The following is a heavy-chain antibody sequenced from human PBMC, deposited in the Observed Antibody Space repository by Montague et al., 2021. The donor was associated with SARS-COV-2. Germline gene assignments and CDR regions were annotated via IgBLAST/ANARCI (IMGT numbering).Heavy chain of an antibody. D-gene: IGHD6-19*01. J-gene: IGHJ6*02. CDR1: GGSFSDYP. Sequence: SETLSLTCAVYGGSFSDYPWTWIRQPPGKGLQWIGQIRHSGATKYNPSLKSRVTISIDSSKNHFPLQLRSVTAADTAVYYCARCSIGWSILDVWGQGSTVTVSS. CDR2: IRHSGAT. V-gene: IGHV4-34*01. CDR3: ARCSIGWSILDV.